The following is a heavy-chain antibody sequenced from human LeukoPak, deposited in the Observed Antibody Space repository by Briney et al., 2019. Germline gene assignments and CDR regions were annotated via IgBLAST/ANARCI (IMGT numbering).Heavy chain of an antibody. V-gene: IGHV4-59*01. CDR3: ARVAAPDAFDI. D-gene: IGHD6-19*01. J-gene: IGHJ3*02. Sequence: SGTLSLTCTVSGVSISSYYWSWIRQPPGKGLEWIGYIYYSGSTNYNLSLKSRVTISVDTSKNQFSLKLSSVTAADTAVYYCARVAAPDAFDIWGQGTMVTVSS. CDR2: IYYSGST. CDR1: GVSISSYY.